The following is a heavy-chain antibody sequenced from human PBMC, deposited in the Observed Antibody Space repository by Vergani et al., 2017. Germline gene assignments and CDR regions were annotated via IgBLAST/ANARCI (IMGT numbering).Heavy chain of an antibody. CDR3: ARSSNWGSTCIDY. CDR2: IDWDDDN. Sequence: QVTLKESGPALVKPTQTLTLTCTFSGFSLSTSGMRVSWIRQPPGKALEWLARIDWDDDNFYNTSLKTRLTISKDTSKNQVVLTITNLDPVDTATYYCARSSNWGSTCIDYWGQGTLVTVSS. CDR1: GFSLSTSGMR. D-gene: IGHD7-27*01. V-gene: IGHV2-70*04. J-gene: IGHJ4*02.